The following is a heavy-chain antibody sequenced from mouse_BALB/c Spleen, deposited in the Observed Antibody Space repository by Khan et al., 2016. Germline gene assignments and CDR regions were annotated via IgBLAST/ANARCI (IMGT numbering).Heavy chain of an antibody. V-gene: IGHV2-6-1*01. CDR1: GFSLTSYG. J-gene: IGHJ1*01. D-gene: IGHD4-1*01. CDR2: IWSDGST. CDR3: ASQLTGKGYFDV. Sequence: QVQLKESGPGLVAPSQSLSITCTISGFSLTSYGVHWVRQPPGKGLEWLVVIWSDGSTTYNSDLKSRLSISKDNSKSQVSLKMNSLQTDDTAMYYCASQLTGKGYFDVWGAGTTVTVSS.